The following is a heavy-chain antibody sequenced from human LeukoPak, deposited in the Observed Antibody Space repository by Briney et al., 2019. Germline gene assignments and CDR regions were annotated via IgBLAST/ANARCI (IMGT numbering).Heavy chain of an antibody. J-gene: IGHJ6*02. V-gene: IGHV3-43*02. CDR1: GFTFDDYA. CDR2: ISGDGGST. D-gene: IGHD2-21*02. Sequence: GGSLRRSCAASGFTFDDYAMHWVRQAPGKGLEWVSLISGDGGSTYYADSVKGRFTISRDNSKNSLYLQMNSLRTEDTALYYCAKSTMVTRFPYGMDVWGQGTTVTVSS. CDR3: AKSTMVTRFPYGMDV.